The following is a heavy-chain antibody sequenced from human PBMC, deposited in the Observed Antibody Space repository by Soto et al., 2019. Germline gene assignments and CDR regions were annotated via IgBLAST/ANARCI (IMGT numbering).Heavy chain of an antibody. Sequence: PRGSLKLSCVASGFSLSDYAMNWVRQAPGKGLEWVSFISSDSRTIYYADSVEGRFTVSRDNARNSVSLQMDSLRDEDAAVYYCARIKLVEWFFINVDVYDMDVWGQGTPVTVSS. CDR2: ISSDSRTI. CDR3: ARIKLVEWFFINVDVYDMDV. CDR1: GFSLSDYA. J-gene: IGHJ6*02. V-gene: IGHV3-48*02. D-gene: IGHD3-3*01.